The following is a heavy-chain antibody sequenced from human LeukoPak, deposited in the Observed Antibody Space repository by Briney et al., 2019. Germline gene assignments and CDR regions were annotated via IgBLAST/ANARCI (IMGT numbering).Heavy chain of an antibody. D-gene: IGHD6-19*01. J-gene: IGHJ4*02. Sequence: GGSLRLSCAASGFTFSNAWMSWVRQAPGKGLEWVGRIKSKTDGGTTDYAAPVKGRFTISRDDSKNTVYVEINSLKTEDSAVYYCTTNLRGYSSDFDNWGQGTLVTVSS. CDR3: TTNLRGYSSDFDN. V-gene: IGHV3-15*01. CDR1: GFTFSNAW. CDR2: IKSKTDGGTT.